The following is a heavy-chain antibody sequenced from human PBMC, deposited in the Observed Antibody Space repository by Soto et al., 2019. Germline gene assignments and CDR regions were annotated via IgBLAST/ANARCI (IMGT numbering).Heavy chain of an antibody. V-gene: IGHV4-34*01. CDR2: INHSGST. D-gene: IGHD1-1*01. CDR3: ARNDGAPPLNYYYFAY. CDR1: GGSFSGYY. Sequence: QVQLQQWGAGLLKPSETLSLTCAVYGGSFSGYYWSWIRQPPGKGLEWIGEINHSGSTNYNPSLKSRVTISVDTSKNQFSLKLSSVTAADTAVYYCARNDGAPPLNYYYFAYWGQGTLVTVSS. J-gene: IGHJ4*02.